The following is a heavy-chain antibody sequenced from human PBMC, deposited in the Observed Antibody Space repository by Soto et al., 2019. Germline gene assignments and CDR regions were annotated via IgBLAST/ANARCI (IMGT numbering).Heavy chain of an antibody. CDR3: AKDRVAGATTYFDY. Sequence: GSLRLSCAASGXTFSSYSMSWVRQAPGKGLEWVSSISGSGGSTYYADSVKGRFTISRDNSKNTLYLQMNSMRAEDTAVYYCAKDRVAGATTYFDYWGQGTLGTVSS. CDR1: GXTFSSYS. CDR2: ISGSGGST. V-gene: IGHV3-23*01. D-gene: IGHD1-26*01. J-gene: IGHJ4*02.